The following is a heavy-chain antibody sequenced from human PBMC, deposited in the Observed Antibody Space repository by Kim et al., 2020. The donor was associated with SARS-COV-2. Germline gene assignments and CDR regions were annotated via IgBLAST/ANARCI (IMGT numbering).Heavy chain of an antibody. CDR3: AREEPYYDILTGYYSFDY. Sequence: KGRFTISRDNAKNSLYLQMNSLRAEDTAVYYCAREEPYYDILTGYYSFDYWGQGTLVTVSS. J-gene: IGHJ4*02. D-gene: IGHD3-9*01. V-gene: IGHV3-11*06.